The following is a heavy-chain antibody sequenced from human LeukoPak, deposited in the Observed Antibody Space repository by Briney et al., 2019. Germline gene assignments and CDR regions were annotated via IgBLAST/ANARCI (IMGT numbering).Heavy chain of an antibody. CDR2: IKSDGSST. V-gene: IGHV3-74*01. D-gene: IGHD6-6*01. J-gene: IGHJ3*02. CDR3: ARGGGADSSSSTGIDAFDI. Sequence: GSLRLSCASSGFTFSSYWMHWVRQAPGKGLVWVSRIKSDGSSTSYAASVKGRFTISRDNAKNTLYVQMNSLRAVDAAVYYCARGGGADSSSSTGIDAFDIWGQGTMVTVSS. CDR1: GFTFSSYW.